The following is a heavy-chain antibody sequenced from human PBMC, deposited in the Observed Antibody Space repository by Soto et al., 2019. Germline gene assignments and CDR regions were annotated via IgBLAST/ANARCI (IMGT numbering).Heavy chain of an antibody. J-gene: IGHJ4*02. CDR3: AKTEWDTTLATYYIDY. V-gene: IGHV3-66*01. CDR1: GFTVSSNY. CDR2: IYSGGST. D-gene: IGHD1-26*01. Sequence: GGSLRLSCAASGFTVSSNYMSWVRQAPGKGLEWVSVIYSGGSTYYADSVKGRFTISRDSSKNTLYLQMNSLRAEDAAVYYCAKTEWDTTLATYYIDYWGQGT.